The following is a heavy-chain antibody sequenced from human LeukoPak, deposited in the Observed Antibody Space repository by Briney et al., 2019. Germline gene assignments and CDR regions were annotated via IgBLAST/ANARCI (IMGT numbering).Heavy chain of an antibody. J-gene: IGHJ4*02. Sequence: GGSLRLSCAASGFTVSSNYMSWVRQAPGKGLGWVSVIYSGGSTYYADSVKGRFTISRDNSKNTLYLQMNSLRAEDTAVYCCAREGRYYDSSGYTPLDYWGQGTLVTVSS. V-gene: IGHV3-66*01. CDR3: AREGRYYDSSGYTPLDY. CDR2: IYSGGST. D-gene: IGHD3-22*01. CDR1: GFTVSSNY.